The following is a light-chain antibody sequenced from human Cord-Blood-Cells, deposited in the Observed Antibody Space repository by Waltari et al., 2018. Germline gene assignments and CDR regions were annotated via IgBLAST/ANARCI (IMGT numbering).Light chain of an antibody. J-gene: IGKJ3*01. CDR1: QSISSY. Sequence: DIQMTQSPLSLSASVGDRVTITCRASQSISSYLNWYQQKPGKAPKLLIYAASSLQSGVPSRFSGSGSGTDFTLTISSLQPEDFATYYCQQSYSTPLFTFGPGTKVDIK. V-gene: IGKV1-39*01. CDR3: QQSYSTPLFT. CDR2: AAS.